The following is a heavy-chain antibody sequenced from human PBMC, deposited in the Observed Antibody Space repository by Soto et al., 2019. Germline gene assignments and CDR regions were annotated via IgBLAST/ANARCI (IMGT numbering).Heavy chain of an antibody. CDR1: GLTFSTYG. CDR3: ARDPIHGSGLFDA. J-gene: IGHJ5*02. Sequence: QVQLVESGGGVVQPGRSLRLSCAASGLTFSTYGMHWVRQSPGKGLEWVAFIWYDGINKKYADSVKGRFTISRDNSKNMVFLEMNSLRVEDTAVYDCARDPIHGSGLFDAWGQGTLVTVSS. D-gene: IGHD3-10*01. CDR2: IWYDGINK. V-gene: IGHV3-33*01.